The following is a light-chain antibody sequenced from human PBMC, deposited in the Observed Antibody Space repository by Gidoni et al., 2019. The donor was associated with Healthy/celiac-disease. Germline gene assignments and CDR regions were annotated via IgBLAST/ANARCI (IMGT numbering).Light chain of an antibody. V-gene: IGKV1-9*01. Sequence: DIQLPQSPSFLSASVGDRVTITCRASQGISSYLAWYQQKPGKAPKLLIYAASTLQSGVPSRFSGSGSGTEFTLTISSLQPEDFATYYCQQLNSYFFGPGTKVDIK. CDR2: AAS. CDR3: QQLNSYF. J-gene: IGKJ3*01. CDR1: QGISSY.